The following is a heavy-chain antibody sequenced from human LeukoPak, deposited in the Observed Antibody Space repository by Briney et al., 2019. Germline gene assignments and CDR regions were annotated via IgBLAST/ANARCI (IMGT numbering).Heavy chain of an antibody. CDR3: ARVSVQYYYGSGSYYNVYFDN. J-gene: IGHJ4*02. Sequence: ASVKVSCKASGYTFTGYYMHWVRQAPGQGLEWMGWINPNSGGTNYAQKFQGRVTMTRDTSISTAYMELNRLRSDDTAVYYCARVSVQYYYGSGSYYNVYFDNWGQGTLVTVSS. CDR2: INPNSGGT. V-gene: IGHV1-2*02. D-gene: IGHD3-10*01. CDR1: GYTFTGYY.